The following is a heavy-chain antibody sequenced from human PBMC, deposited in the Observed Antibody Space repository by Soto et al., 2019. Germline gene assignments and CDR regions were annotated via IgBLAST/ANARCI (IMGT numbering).Heavy chain of an antibody. CDR1: GFTFSSYG. Sequence: GGYRRLSCAASGFTFSSYGMPWVRQAPGKGVGWVAVIWYDGSNKYYADPVKGRFTISRDNSKNTLYLQMNSLRAEDTAVYYCARDPQQLAKPDNWCDPWCQGTLVTVSS. D-gene: IGHD6-13*01. CDR3: ARDPQQLAKPDNWCDP. J-gene: IGHJ5*02. V-gene: IGHV3-33*01. CDR2: IWYDGSNK.